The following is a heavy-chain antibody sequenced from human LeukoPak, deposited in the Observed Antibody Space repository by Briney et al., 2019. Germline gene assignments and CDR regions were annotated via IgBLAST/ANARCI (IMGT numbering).Heavy chain of an antibody. V-gene: IGHV4-30-4*01. CDR2: IYYSGST. J-gene: IGHJ4*02. CDR3: ARICDSSGDFDY. D-gene: IGHD3-22*01. Sequence: SETLSLTCTVSGGSISSGDYYWSWIRQPPGKGLEWIGYIYYSGSTYYNPSLKSRLTISVDTSKNQFSLKLSSVTAADAAVYYCARICDSSGDFDYWGQGTLVTVSS. CDR1: GGSISSGDYY.